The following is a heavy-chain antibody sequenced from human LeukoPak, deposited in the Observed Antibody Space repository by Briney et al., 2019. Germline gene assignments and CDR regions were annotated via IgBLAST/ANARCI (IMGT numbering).Heavy chain of an antibody. CDR3: AKDGDSSGWSGGDY. CDR1: GFTFSSYG. V-gene: IGHV3-33*06. D-gene: IGHD6-19*01. J-gene: IGHJ4*02. Sequence: GRSLRLSCAASGFTFSSYGMHWVRQAPGKGLEWVAVIWYDGSNKYYADSVKGRFTISRDNSKNTLYLQMNSLRAEDTAVYYCAKDGDSSGWSGGDYWGQGTLVTASS. CDR2: IWYDGSNK.